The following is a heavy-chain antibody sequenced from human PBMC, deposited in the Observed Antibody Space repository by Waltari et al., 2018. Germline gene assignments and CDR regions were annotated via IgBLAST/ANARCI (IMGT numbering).Heavy chain of an antibody. CDR2: VNNEWTHT. V-gene: IGHV3-74*03. D-gene: IGHD1-26*01. J-gene: IGHJ4*02. CDR1: GFTFNNYW. CDR3: ARGGLAGATPDY. Sequence: EVRLVESGGGLVQPGGSLRLSCAASGFTFNNYWIHWVRHAPGKGLVCVAYVNNEWTHTAYGDAVKGRFTASRDNAKITLYLQMNSLRVEDTAVYYCARGGLAGATPDYWGQGTLVTVSS.